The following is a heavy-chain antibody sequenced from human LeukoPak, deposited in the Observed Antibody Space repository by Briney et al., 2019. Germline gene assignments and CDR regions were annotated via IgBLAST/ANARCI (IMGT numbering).Heavy chain of an antibody. J-gene: IGHJ4*02. D-gene: IGHD3-10*01. CDR2: IYSDGST. CDR3: ARWNYVSGGWALDC. V-gene: IGHV3-53*01. CDR1: EFTVSSNY. Sequence: GGSLRLSCAASEFTVSSNYMTWVRQAPGKGLEWVSVIYSDGSTYYADSVKGRFTISRDNAKNSLYLQMTSLRVEDTAIYYCARWNYVSGGWALDCWGQGTLVTVSS.